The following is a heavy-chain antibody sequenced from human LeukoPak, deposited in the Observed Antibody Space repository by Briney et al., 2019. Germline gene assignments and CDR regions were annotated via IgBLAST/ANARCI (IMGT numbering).Heavy chain of an antibody. J-gene: IGHJ4*02. CDR2: IKEDGSET. CDR3: APGRINIVH. CDR1: GFTFSSYW. Sequence: PGGSLGLSCAASGFTFSSYWMSWVRQAPGKGLEWVANIKEDGSETNYVDSVKGRFIISRDNAKNSLYLQMNSLRAEDTAVYYCAPGRINIVHWGQGTLVTVSS. V-gene: IGHV3-7*02. D-gene: IGHD3-10*01.